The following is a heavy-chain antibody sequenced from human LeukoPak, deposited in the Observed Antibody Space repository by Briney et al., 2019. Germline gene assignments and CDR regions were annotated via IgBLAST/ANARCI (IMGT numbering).Heavy chain of an antibody. J-gene: IGHJ4*02. CDR2: INPKSGDT. D-gene: IGHD3-9*01. CDR1: GYTFTGYY. Sequence: ASVKVSCKASGYTFTGYYMHWVRQAPGQGLEWMGRINPKSGDTNYAQKFQGRVTMTWDTSISTAYMELSRLSSDDTAVYYCAREYILTGYYGDYWGQGTLVTISS. V-gene: IGHV1-2*02. CDR3: AREYILTGYYGDY.